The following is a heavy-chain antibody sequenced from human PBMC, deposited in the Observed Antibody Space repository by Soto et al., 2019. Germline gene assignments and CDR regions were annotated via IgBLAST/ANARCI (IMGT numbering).Heavy chain of an antibody. V-gene: IGHV4-34*01. D-gene: IGHD6-13*01. Sequence: SETLSLTCAVYGGSFSGYYWSWIRQPPGKGLEWIGEINHSGSTNYNPSLKSRVTISVDTSKNQFSLKLSSVTAADTAVYYCATGFGSPQLVGPTFDYWGQGTLVTVYS. CDR1: GGSFSGYY. J-gene: IGHJ4*02. CDR3: ATGFGSPQLVGPTFDY. CDR2: INHSGST.